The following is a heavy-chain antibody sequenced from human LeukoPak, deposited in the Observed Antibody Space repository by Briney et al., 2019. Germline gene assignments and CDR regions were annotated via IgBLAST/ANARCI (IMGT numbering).Heavy chain of an antibody. J-gene: IGHJ5*02. Sequence: SETLSLTCTVSGGSISGSSYYWGWIRRPPGKGLEWIGSIYYSGSTNYNPSLKSRVTISVDTSKNQFSLKLSSVTAADTAVYYCARSREVYASNWFDPWGQGTLVTVSS. CDR1: GGSISGSSYY. D-gene: IGHD2-8*01. CDR3: ARSREVYASNWFDP. CDR2: IYYSGST. V-gene: IGHV4-39*07.